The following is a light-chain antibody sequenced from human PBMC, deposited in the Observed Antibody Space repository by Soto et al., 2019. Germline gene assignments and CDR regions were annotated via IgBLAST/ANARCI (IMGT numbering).Light chain of an antibody. J-gene: IGKJ1*01. V-gene: IGKV1-5*01. CDR2: DAS. CDR3: QHMRT. Sequence: DIQMTQSPSTLSASIGDRVTITCRASQNLNNWIAWYQQKPGKALKFLIYDASTLESGVPSRFSGSGFGTEFSLTISSRQPDDFGSYYCQHMRTVGQGTKVEMK. CDR1: QNLNNW.